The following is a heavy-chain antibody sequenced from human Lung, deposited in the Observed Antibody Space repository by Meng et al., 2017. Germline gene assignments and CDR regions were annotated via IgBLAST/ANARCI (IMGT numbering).Heavy chain of an antibody. V-gene: IGHV3-21*01. CDR1: GFTFSSYS. CDR2: NSSSSA. D-gene: IGHD2-15*01. CDR3: ARGRVVVAATPSDY. Sequence: EVQLVVSGGGLVTPGWSLRLSCAASGFTFSSYSMNWVRQAPGKGREWVSSNSSSSAYADSVKGRFTISRDNAKNSLYLQMNSLRAEDTAVYYCARGRVVVAATPSDYWGQGTLVTVS. J-gene: IGHJ4*02.